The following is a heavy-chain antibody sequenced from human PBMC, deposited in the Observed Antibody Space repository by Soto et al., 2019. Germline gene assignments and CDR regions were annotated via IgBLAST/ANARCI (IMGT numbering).Heavy chain of an antibody. CDR3: AREIATTGEYYFDY. CDR2: INRDGSST. D-gene: IGHD6-13*01. Sequence: EVQLVESGGGLVQPGGSLRLSCAASGFTFSSYWMHWVRQAPGKGLVWVSRINRDGSSTNYADSVKGRVTISRDTAKNTLYLQMNSLIAEDTAVYYCAREIATTGEYYFDYWGQGTLVTVSS. J-gene: IGHJ4*02. CDR1: GFTFSSYW. V-gene: IGHV3-74*01.